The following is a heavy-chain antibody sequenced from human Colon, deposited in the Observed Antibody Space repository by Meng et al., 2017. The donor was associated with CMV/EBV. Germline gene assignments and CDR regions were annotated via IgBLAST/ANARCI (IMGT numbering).Heavy chain of an antibody. CDR2: LCHSGTT. Sequence: LQASALRLVLSYQPLTLHCNAYDVSITCDYYWTCIRQSPENGPGWICYLCHSGTTHYNPSLESRVLISIDTSKNPFSLRLNSVNAADTAVYYCARGPLAPHLRYFDYWGRGTLVTVSS. CDR1: DVSITCDYY. V-gene: IGHV4-30-4*08. CDR3: ARGPLAPHLRYFDY. J-gene: IGHJ4*02. D-gene: IGHD2-15*01.